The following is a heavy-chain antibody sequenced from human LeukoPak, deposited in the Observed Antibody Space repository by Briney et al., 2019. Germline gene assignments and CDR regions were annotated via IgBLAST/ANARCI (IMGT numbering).Heavy chain of an antibody. D-gene: IGHD2-2*01. J-gene: IGHJ4*02. CDR2: INSDGSIT. CDR3: ARGWPQNHALFDY. Sequence: GGSPRLSCAASGFTFTTYWMHWVRQTPEKGLVWVSRINSDGSITTYADSVKGRFTFSRDNAKNTLYLQMNSLRAEDTAVYYCARGWPQNHALFDYWGQGTLVTVSS. V-gene: IGHV3-74*01. CDR1: GFTFTTYW.